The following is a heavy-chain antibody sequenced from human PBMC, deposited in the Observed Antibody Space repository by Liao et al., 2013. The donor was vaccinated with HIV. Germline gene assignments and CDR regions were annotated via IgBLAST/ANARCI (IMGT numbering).Heavy chain of an antibody. CDR2: IYTSGST. D-gene: IGHD5-24*01. CDR1: GASIRSGSYY. V-gene: IGHV4-61*02. Sequence: QVQLQESGPGLVKPSQTLSLSCTVSGASIRSGSYYWSWIRQPAGKGLEWIGRIYTSGSTNYNPSLKSRVTISLDTSQNQFSLRLNSVTAADTAVYYCAREGREMGAIGVIEYWGQGTLVTVSS. CDR3: AREGREMGAIGVIEY. J-gene: IGHJ4*02.